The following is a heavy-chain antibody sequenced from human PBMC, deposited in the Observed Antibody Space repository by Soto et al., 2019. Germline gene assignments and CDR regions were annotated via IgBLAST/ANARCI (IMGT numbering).Heavy chain of an antibody. CDR2: ITDGGSGGNT. CDR3: AKRLRDAYGEDY. V-gene: IGHV3-23*01. CDR1: GFTLSSYV. J-gene: IGHJ4*02. Sequence: EVQLLESGGDLVQPGGSLRLSCAASGFTLSSYVMTWVRQAPGKGLEWVSAITDGGSGGNTYYVDSVKGRFTISRDNSKNMLFLQMNSLRADDTAVYYCAKRLRDAYGEDYWGQGTLVTVSS. D-gene: IGHD3-10*01.